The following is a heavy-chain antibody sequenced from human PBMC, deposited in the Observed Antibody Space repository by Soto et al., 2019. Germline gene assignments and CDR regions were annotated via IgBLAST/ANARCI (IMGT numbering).Heavy chain of an antibody. D-gene: IGHD1-26*01. CDR1: GFSLSNARMG. CDR2: IFSNDEK. V-gene: IGHV2-26*01. Sequence: QVTLKESGPVLVKPTETLTLTCTVSGFSLSNARMGVSWIRQPPGKALEWLAHIFSNDEKSYSTSLKSRLTSSKDTSKSQVVLTMTNMDPVDTATYYCARILNSGAWGNSAFDAFDIWGQGTMVTVSS. CDR3: ARILNSGAWGNSAFDAFDI. J-gene: IGHJ3*02.